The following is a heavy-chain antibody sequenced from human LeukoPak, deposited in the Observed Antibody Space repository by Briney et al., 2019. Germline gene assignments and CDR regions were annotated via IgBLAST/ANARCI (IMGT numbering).Heavy chain of an antibody. CDR3: ARGGAFDI. V-gene: IGHV3-30-3*01. D-gene: IGHD3-16*01. CDR1: GFTFSSYA. Sequence: GGSLRLSCAASGFTFSSYAMHWVRQAPGRGLEWVAVISYDGSNKYYADSVKGRSTISRDNSKNTLYLQMNSLRAEDTAVYYCARGGAFDIWGQGTMVTVSS. J-gene: IGHJ3*02. CDR2: ISYDGSNK.